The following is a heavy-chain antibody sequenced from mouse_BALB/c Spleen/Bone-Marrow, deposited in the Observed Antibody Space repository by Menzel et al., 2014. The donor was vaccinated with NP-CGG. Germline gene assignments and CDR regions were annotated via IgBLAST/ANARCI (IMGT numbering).Heavy chain of an antibody. CDR3: ARHAYYDQTEVSFVY. V-gene: IGHV5-9-2*01. CDR1: GFTFSNYG. D-gene: IGHD2-4*01. J-gene: IGHJ3*01. CDR2: ISGGGGYT. Sequence: EVKLVESGGGLVKSGGSLKLSCAASGFTFSNYGMSWVRQNPEKRLEWVATISGGGGYTFYSDSVKGRFTISRDNAKNNLYLQLSSLRSEDTAVYYCARHAYYDQTEVSFVYWGQGTLVTVSA.